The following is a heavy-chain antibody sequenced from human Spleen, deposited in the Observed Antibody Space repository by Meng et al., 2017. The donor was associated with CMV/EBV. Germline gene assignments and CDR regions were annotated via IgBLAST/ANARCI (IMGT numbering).Heavy chain of an antibody. CDR2: LNFGGGGT. D-gene: IGHD3-3*01. Sequence: GGSLRLSCTASGITFSRYAMSWIRQTPGTGLEWVSSLNFGGGGTDYADPVKGRFNISRDNSKNTLYLQMHSLRAEDTAMYYCATHNSRVVIGGGVDYWGQGTLVTVSS. J-gene: IGHJ4*02. CDR1: GITFSRYA. V-gene: IGHV3-23*01. CDR3: ATHNSRVVIGGGVDY.